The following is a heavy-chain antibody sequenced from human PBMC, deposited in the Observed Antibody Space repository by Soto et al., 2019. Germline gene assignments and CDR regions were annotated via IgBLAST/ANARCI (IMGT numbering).Heavy chain of an antibody. D-gene: IGHD3-3*01. Sequence: ASVELSCTASGYTFTSYAMHWVRQAPGQRLEWMGWINAGNGNTKYSQKFQGRVTITRDTSASTAYMELSSLRSEDTAVYYCARGEWLLVPEARYYYYGMDVWGQGTTVTVSS. CDR1: GYTFTSYA. J-gene: IGHJ6*02. CDR2: INAGNGNT. CDR3: ARGEWLLVPEARYYYYGMDV. V-gene: IGHV1-3*01.